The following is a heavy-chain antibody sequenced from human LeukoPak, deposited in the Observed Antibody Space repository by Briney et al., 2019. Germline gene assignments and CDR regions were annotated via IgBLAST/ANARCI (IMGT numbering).Heavy chain of an antibody. J-gene: IGHJ3*02. CDR3: ARAPSGVTIFGAVIAPRAFDI. V-gene: IGHV4-30-2*01. D-gene: IGHD3-3*01. Sequence: PSQTLSHTCAVSGGSISSGGYSWSWFRQPPGKGLEWIGYIYHSGSTYYNPSLKSRVTISVDTSKNQFSLKLSSVTAADTAVYYCARAPSGVTIFGAVIAPRAFDIWGQGTMVTVSS. CDR2: IYHSGST. CDR1: GGSISSGGYS.